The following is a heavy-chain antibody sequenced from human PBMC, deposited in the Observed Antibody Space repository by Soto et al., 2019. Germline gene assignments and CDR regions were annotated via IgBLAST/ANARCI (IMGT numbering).Heavy chain of an antibody. J-gene: IGHJ5*02. CDR1: GFTFSSSA. CDR3: AKCTVETIGNSGWGNGLDP. D-gene: IGHD6-19*01. V-gene: IGHV3-23*01. Sequence: EVQLLESGGGLVQPGGSLRLSCAASGFTFSSSAMSWVRQAPGKGLEWVSAIRGTNGNTHYAESGKGRLTISRDNAKLTWKKQMSIRRAEDTAVYNGAKCTVETIGNSGWGNGLDPGGQGSLVIV. CDR2: IRGTNGNT.